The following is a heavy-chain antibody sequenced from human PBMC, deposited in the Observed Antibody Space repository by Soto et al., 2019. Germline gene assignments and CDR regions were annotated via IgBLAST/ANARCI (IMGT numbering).Heavy chain of an antibody. CDR1: GFTFSSYG. J-gene: IGHJ2*01. Sequence: QVQLVESGGGVVQPGRSLRLSCAASGFTFSSYGMHWVRQAPGKGLEWVAVISYDGSNKYYADSVKGRFTISRDNSKNTLYLQMNSLRAEDTAVYYCAKWSRIGDYPHWYFDLWGRGTLVTVSS. V-gene: IGHV3-30*18. CDR2: ISYDGSNK. D-gene: IGHD4-17*01. CDR3: AKWSRIGDYPHWYFDL.